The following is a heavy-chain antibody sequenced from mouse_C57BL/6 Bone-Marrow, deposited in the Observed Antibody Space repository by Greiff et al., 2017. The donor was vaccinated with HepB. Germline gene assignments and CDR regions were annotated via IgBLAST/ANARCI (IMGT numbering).Heavy chain of an antibody. Sequence: QVQLKESGAELVRPGTSVKMSCKASGYTFTNYWIGWAKQRPGHGLEWIGDIYPGGGYTNYNEKFKGKATLTADKSSSTAYMQFSSLTSEDSAIYYCARSGGVDYWGQGTTLTVSS. CDR1: GYTFTNYW. J-gene: IGHJ2*01. CDR3: ARSGGVDY. CDR2: IYPGGGYT. V-gene: IGHV1-63*01.